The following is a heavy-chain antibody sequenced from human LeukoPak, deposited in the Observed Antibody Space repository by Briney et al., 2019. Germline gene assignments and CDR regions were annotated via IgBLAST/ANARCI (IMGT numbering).Heavy chain of an antibody. J-gene: IGHJ4*02. CDR3: AKDYVILTGYSFDY. CDR2: ISGSGGST. V-gene: IGHV3-23*01. CDR1: GFTFSSYA. D-gene: IGHD3-9*01. Sequence: GGSLRLSCAASGFTFSSYAMSWVRQAPGKGLEWVSAISGSGGSTYYADSVKGRFTISRDNPKNTLYLQMNSLRAEDTAVYYCAKDYVILTGYSFDYWGRGTLVTVSS.